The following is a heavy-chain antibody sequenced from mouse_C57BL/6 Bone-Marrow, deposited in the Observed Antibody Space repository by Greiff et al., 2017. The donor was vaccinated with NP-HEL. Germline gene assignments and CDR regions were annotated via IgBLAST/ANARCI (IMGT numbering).Heavy chain of an antibody. J-gene: IGHJ1*03. V-gene: IGHV14-3*01. Sequence: EVQGVESVAELVRPGASVKLSCTASGFNIKNTYMHWVKQRPEQGLEWIGRIDPANGNTKYAPKFQGKATITADTSSNTAYLQLSSLTSEDTAIYYCATTVVASYWYFDVWGTGTTVTVSS. D-gene: IGHD1-1*01. CDR1: GFNIKNTY. CDR3: ATTVVASYWYFDV. CDR2: IDPANGNT.